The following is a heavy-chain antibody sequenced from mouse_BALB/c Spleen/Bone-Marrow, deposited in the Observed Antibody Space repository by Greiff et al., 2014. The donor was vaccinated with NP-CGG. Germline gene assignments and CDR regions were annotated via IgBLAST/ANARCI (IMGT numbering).Heavy chain of an antibody. J-gene: IGHJ3*01. CDR2: IDPSDSET. V-gene: IGHV1S127*01. CDR3: ASPSDGNPFAY. D-gene: IGHD2-1*01. CDR1: GYSFTSYW. Sequence: QVQLQQPGPQLVRPGASVKISCKASGYSFTSYWMHWVKQRPGQGLEWIGMIDPSDSETRLNQKFKDKATLTVDKSPSTAYMQPSSPTSEDSAVYYCASPSDGNPFAYWGQGTLVTVSA.